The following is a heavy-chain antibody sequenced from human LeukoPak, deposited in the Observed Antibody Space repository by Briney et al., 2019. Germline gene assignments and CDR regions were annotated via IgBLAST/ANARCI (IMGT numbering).Heavy chain of an antibody. CDR2: INHSGSS. CDR1: GGSFSGYY. D-gene: IGHD2-15*01. Sequence: SETLSLTCAVYGGSFSGYYWSWIRQPPGKGLEWIGEINHSGSSNYNPSLKSRVTISVDTSKNQFSLKLSSVTAADTAVYYCARHVTGYCSGGTCPYYFDYWGQGTLVTVSS. V-gene: IGHV4-34*01. CDR3: ARHVTGYCSGGTCPYYFDY. J-gene: IGHJ4*02.